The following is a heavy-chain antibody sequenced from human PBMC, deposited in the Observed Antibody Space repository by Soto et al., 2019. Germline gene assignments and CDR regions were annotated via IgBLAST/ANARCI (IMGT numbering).Heavy chain of an antibody. CDR1: GFSLSTSGVG. J-gene: IGHJ4*02. D-gene: IGHD6-19*01. V-gene: IGHV2-5*02. CDR2: IYWDDDK. Sequence: QITLKESGPTLVKPTQTLTLTCTFSGFSLSTSGVGVGWIRQPPGKALEWLILIYWDDDKRYSPSLKNRLTITKDTSKTQVVLTMTNMDPVDTATYCCAHRRSNGWYCEYWGQGTLVTVSS. CDR3: AHRRSNGWYCEY.